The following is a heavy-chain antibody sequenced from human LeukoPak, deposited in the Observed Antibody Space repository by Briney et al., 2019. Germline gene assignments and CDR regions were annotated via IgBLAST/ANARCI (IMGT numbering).Heavy chain of an antibody. J-gene: IGHJ6*03. CDR1: GGSFSGYY. V-gene: IGHV4-34*01. D-gene: IGHD2-2*01. Sequence: KSSETLSLTCAVYGGSFSGYYWSWIRQPTGKGLEWIGEINHSGSTNYNPSLKSRVTISVDTSKNQFSLKLNSVTAADTAVYYCASTVVPAAIYSYYYYYMDVWGKGATVTVSS. CDR3: ASTVVPAAIYSYYYYYMDV. CDR2: INHSGST.